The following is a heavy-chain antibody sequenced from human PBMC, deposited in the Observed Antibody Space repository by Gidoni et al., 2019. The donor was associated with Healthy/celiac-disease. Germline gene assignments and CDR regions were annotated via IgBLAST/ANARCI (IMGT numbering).Heavy chain of an antibody. CDR2: IWYDGSNK. V-gene: IGHV3-33*01. D-gene: IGHD3-3*01. Sequence: QVQLVEFGGGVVQPGRSLRLSGAASGSTFSSYGMHWARQAPGKGLGWVAVIWYDGSNKYYADSVKGRFTISRDNSKNTLYLQMNSLRAEDTAVYYCARDFIGRGMDVWGQGTTVTVSS. J-gene: IGHJ6*02. CDR1: GSTFSSYG. CDR3: ARDFIGRGMDV.